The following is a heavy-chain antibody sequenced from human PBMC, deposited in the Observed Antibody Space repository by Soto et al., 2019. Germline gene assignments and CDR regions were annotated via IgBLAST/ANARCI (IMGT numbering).Heavy chain of an antibody. CDR1: GFTFSSYW. CDR3: ASGTDDYSNAYYYYGMDV. CDR2: IKQDGSEK. J-gene: IGHJ6*02. Sequence: GGSLRLSCAASGFTFSSYWMSWVRQAPGKGLEWVANIKQDGSEKYYVDSVKGRFTISRDNAKNSLYLQMNSLRAEDTAVDDCASGTDDYSNAYYYYGMDVWGQGTTVTVSS. V-gene: IGHV3-7*05. D-gene: IGHD4-4*01.